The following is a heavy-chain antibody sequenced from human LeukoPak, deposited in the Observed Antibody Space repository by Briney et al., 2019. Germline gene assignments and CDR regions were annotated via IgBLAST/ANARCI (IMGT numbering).Heavy chain of an antibody. CDR2: INHSGST. CDR3: ARAAAAGNDY. Sequence: PSETLSLTCAVSGDSISSGGYYWSWIRQPPGKGLEWIGEINHSGSTNYNPSLKSRVTISVDTSKNQFSLELSSVTAADTAVYYCARAAAAGNDYWGQGTLVTVSS. D-gene: IGHD6-13*01. J-gene: IGHJ4*02. CDR1: GDSISSGGYY. V-gene: IGHV4-34*01.